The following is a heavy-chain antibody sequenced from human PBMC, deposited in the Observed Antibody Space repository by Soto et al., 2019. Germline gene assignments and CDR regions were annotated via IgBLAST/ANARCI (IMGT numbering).Heavy chain of an antibody. J-gene: IGHJ4*02. D-gene: IGHD3-16*01. CDR2: IKSKTSGGTT. Sequence: GSLVLACAVSGFTFSKAWMSWVRQAPGKGLEWVGLIKSKTSGGTTDYAAPVKGRFTISRDDSKNTLNLKMNSLKTDDTAVYYCTTDPGGGVSDREVPDYWGQGTMVT. CDR1: GFTFSKAW. CDR3: TTDPGGGVSDREVPDY. V-gene: IGHV3-15*01.